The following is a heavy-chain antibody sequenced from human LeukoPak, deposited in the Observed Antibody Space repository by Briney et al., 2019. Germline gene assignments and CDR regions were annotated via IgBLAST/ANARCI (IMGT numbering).Heavy chain of an antibody. CDR2: IRSKRYTGTT. D-gene: IGHD2-15*01. CDR3: SRGVRVAGPDIKYYFDF. Sequence: GRSLRLSCRTSGFTFGDYALSWVRQAPGTGLEWVAFIRSKRYTGTTEYAASVKGRFTISRDDSKSIAYLQMDSLKIEDTAVYFCSRGVRVAGPDIKYYFDFWGQGTLVTVSS. J-gene: IGHJ4*02. CDR1: GFTFGDYA. V-gene: IGHV3-49*04.